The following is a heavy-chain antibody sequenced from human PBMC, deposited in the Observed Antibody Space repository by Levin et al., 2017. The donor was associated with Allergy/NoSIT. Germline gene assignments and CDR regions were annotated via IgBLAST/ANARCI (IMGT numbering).Heavy chain of an antibody. D-gene: IGHD3-10*01. V-gene: IGHV3-20*04. J-gene: IGHJ3*02. CDR2: INWNGGST. CDR3: AREGFYYGSGDLRGDAFDI. Sequence: LSLTCAASGFTFDDYGMSWVRQAPGKGLEWVSGINWNGGSTGYADSVKGRFTISRDNAKNSLSLQMNSLRAEDTALYYCAREGFYYGSGDLRGDAFDIWGQGTMVTVSS. CDR1: GFTFDDYG.